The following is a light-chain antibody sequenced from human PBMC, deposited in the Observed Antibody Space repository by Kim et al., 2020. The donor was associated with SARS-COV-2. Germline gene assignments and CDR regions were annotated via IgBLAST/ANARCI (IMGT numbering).Light chain of an antibody. CDR3: QQHNEWPLT. CDR2: GAS. V-gene: IGKV3-15*01. CDR1: ETVKTF. J-gene: IGKJ4*01. Sequence: EIVMTQSPATLSVSLGERVTLSCRASETVKTFLAWYQQRPGQTPRLLIYGASTRATGIPARFSGSGSRTDFTVTISSLQAEDAAVYYCQQHNEWPLTFGGGTKVDIK.